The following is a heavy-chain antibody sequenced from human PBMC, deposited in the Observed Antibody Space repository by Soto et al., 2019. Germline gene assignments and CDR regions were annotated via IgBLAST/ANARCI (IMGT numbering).Heavy chain of an antibody. D-gene: IGHD3-22*01. CDR1: GYSISSGDD. V-gene: IGHV4-38-2*01. Sequence: SDTLCLTCAFAGYSISSGDDWGWIRQPPGKGLEWLGSIFHSGTTYDNPSLKSRVTISVDMSKNQFSLKLTSVTAADTAVYYCARLLDDSRGYYYFDYWGQGTLVTVSS. CDR3: ARLLDDSRGYYYFDY. J-gene: IGHJ4*02. CDR2: IFHSGTT.